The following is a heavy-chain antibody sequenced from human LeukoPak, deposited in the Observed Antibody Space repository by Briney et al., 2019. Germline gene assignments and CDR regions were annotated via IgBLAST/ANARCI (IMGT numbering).Heavy chain of an antibody. D-gene: IGHD4-17*01. CDR2: IYYSGST. V-gene: IGHV4-30-4*08. CDR3: ATAGDYGKENWFDL. J-gene: IGHJ5*02. Sequence: LRLSCAASGFTFSSYSMNWVRQAPGKGLEWIGYIYYSGSTYYNPSLKSRVTISVDTSKNQFSLKLSSVTAADTAVYYCATAGDYGKENWFDLWGQGTLVTVSS. CDR1: GFTFSSYS.